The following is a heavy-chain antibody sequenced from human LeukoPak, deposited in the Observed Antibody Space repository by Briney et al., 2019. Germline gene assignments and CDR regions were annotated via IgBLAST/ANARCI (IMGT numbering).Heavy chain of an antibody. Sequence: MPGGPLRLSCAASGFTFSDYYMSWIRQAPGKGLEWVSYISSSSTYTNYADSVKGRFTISRDNAKNSLYLQMNSLRAEDTAVYYCAKAMTTVTLGGYWGQGTLVTVSS. CDR3: AKAMTTVTLGGY. J-gene: IGHJ4*02. V-gene: IGHV3-11*06. D-gene: IGHD4-17*01. CDR2: ISSSSTYT. CDR1: GFTFSDYY.